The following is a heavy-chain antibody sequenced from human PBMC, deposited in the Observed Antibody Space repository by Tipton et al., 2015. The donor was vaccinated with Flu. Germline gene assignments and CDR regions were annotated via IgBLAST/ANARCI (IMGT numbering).Heavy chain of an antibody. Sequence: GLVKPSETLSLACFVSGGSLSTTSYHWAWIRQPPGKALEWIGSLYYTGDTFYNPSLRSRVTMSIDLSKNQFSLRLSSVTAADTAVFYCARVTSYYFFFDSWGQGTRVTVSS. D-gene: IGHD1-26*01. CDR2: LYYTGDT. CDR3: ARVTSYYFFFDS. J-gene: IGHJ4*02. CDR1: GGSLSTTSYH. V-gene: IGHV4-39*07.